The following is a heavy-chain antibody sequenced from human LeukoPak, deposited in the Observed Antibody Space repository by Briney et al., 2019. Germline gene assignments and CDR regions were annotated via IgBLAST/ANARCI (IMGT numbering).Heavy chain of an antibody. D-gene: IGHD5-18*01. CDR3: ASQTPYINY. CDR1: GFTFTKYW. Sequence: GGSLRLSCAASGFTFTKYWMTWVRQAPGKGLEWVANIKQDGSERNYVDTVKGRFIISRDNAKNLLYLQMNSLRAEDTAVYYCASQTPYINYWGQGTLVTVSS. CDR2: IKQDGSER. V-gene: IGHV3-7*01. J-gene: IGHJ4*02.